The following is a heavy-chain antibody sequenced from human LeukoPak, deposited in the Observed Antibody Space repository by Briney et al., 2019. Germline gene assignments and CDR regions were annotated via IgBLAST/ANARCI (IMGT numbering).Heavy chain of an antibody. J-gene: IGHJ4*02. D-gene: IGHD3-10*01. V-gene: IGHV3-11*06. Sequence: GGSLRLSCAASGFTFSDYYMSWIRQAPGKGLEWVSYISTSSGYTNYADSVKGRFTISRDNVKNSLYLQMNSLRAEDTAVYYCARGIARGSSSSGSNYWGQGTLVTVSS. CDR3: ARGIARGSSSSGSNY. CDR2: ISTSSGYT. CDR1: GFTFSDYY.